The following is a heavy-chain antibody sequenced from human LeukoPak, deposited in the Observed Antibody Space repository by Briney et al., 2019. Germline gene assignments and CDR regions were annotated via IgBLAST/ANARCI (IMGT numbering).Heavy chain of an antibody. V-gene: IGHV5-51*01. D-gene: IGHD1-26*01. J-gene: IGHJ1*01. CDR2: IYPGDSDT. Sequence: GESLKISCKGSGDSFTSYWIGWVRPMPGKGLGWMGIIYPGDSDTRYSPSFQGQVTISAHKSIGTAYLQWSSLKASDTAMYYCARMSGGYFSPFQHWGRGTLVTVSS. CDR1: GDSFTSYW. CDR3: ARMSGGYFSPFQH.